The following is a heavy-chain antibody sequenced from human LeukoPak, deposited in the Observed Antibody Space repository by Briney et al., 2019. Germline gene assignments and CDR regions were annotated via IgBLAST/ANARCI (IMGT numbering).Heavy chain of an antibody. V-gene: IGHV4-61*01. Sequence: PSETLSLTCIVSGGSVSSGNYYWSWIRQPPGKGLDWIGYIYYSGSTNYNPSLKSRVTISVDTSKNQFSLKLSSVTAADTAVYYCARGGGLKDYWGQGTLVTVSS. D-gene: IGHD3-3*01. J-gene: IGHJ4*02. CDR2: IYYSGST. CDR1: GGSVSSGNYY. CDR3: ARGGGLKDY.